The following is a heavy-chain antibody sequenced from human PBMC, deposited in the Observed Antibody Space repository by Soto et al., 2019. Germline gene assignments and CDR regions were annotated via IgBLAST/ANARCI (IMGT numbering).Heavy chain of an antibody. Sequence: SVKVSCKASGGTFSSYAISWVRQAPGQGLEWMGGIIPIFGTANYAQKFQGRVTITADESTSTAYMELSSLRAEDTAVYYCAKDIGYEYYYYGMDVWGQGTTVTVSS. CDR3: AKDIGYEYYYYGMDV. J-gene: IGHJ6*02. V-gene: IGHV1-69*13. CDR1: GGTFSSYA. CDR2: IIPIFGTA. D-gene: IGHD5-12*01.